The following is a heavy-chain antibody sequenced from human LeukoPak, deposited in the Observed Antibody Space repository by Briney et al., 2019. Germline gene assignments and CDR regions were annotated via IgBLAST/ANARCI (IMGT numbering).Heavy chain of an antibody. D-gene: IGHD3-3*01. CDR2: IYSGGST. V-gene: IGHV3-53*01. CDR1: GFTVSSNY. Sequence: GGSLRLSCAASGFTVSSNYMSWVRQAPGKGLEWVSVIYSGGSTYYADSVKGRFTISRDNSKNTLYLQMNSLRAEDTAVYYCAKDPEYYDFWSGYTNFDYWGQGTLVTVSS. J-gene: IGHJ4*02. CDR3: AKDPEYYDFWSGYTNFDY.